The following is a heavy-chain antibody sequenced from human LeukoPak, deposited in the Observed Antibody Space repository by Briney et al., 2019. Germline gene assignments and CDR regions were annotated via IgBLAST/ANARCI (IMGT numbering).Heavy chain of an antibody. Sequence: SETLSLTCTASGGSISSYYWSWIRQPPGKGLEWIGYIYYSGSTNYNPSLKSRVTISVDTSKNQFSLKLSSVTAADTAVYYCARDHGDFWSGYPPEPDYYYYYMDVWGKGTTVTVSS. J-gene: IGHJ6*03. D-gene: IGHD3-3*01. CDR1: GGSISSYY. V-gene: IGHV4-59*01. CDR2: IYYSGST. CDR3: ARDHGDFWSGYPPEPDYYYYYMDV.